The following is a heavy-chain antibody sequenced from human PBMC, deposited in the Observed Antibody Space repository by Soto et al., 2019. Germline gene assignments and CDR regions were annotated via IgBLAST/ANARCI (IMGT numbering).Heavy chain of an antibody. CDR2: IYYSGST. Sequence: PSETLSLTCTVSGGSISSGDYYWSWIRQPPGKGLEWIGYIYYSGSTYYNPPLKSRVTISVDTSKNQFSLKLSSVTAADTAVYYCARGTSMVRGVKDFDYWGQGTLVTVSS. CDR3: ARGTSMVRGVKDFDY. D-gene: IGHD3-10*01. V-gene: IGHV4-30-4*01. J-gene: IGHJ4*02. CDR1: GGSISSGDYY.